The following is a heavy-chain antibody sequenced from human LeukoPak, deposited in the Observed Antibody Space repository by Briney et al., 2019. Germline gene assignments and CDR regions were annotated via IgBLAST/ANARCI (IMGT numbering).Heavy chain of an antibody. CDR2: IKEDGSEK. Sequence: GGSLRLSCAASGFTFSSYWMSWVRQAPGKGLEWVANIKEDGSEKYYVDSVKGRFTISRDNAKNSLYLQMNSLRAEDTAVYYCAREYYYGSGSFYNGNAFDIWGQGTMVTVSS. D-gene: IGHD3-10*01. J-gene: IGHJ3*02. CDR3: AREYYYGSGSFYNGNAFDI. CDR1: GFTFSSYW. V-gene: IGHV3-7*01.